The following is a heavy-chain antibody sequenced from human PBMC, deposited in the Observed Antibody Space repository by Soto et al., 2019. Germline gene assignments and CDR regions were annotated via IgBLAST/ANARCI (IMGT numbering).Heavy chain of an antibody. D-gene: IGHD2-2*01. V-gene: IGHV3-7*01. Sequence: EVQVVESGGGLVQPGGSLRLSCAASGFTFTSYWMTWVRQAPGRGLEWVANINKDGSEKSYVDSVKGRFTISRDNAKSSLYLQMNSLRADDTAVYYCAKIVVPAALGIDFWGQGTLVIVSS. CDR3: AKIVVPAALGIDF. J-gene: IGHJ4*02. CDR1: GFTFTSYW. CDR2: INKDGSEK.